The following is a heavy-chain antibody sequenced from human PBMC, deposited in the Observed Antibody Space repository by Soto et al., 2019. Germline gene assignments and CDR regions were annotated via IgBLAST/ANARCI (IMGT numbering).Heavy chain of an antibody. CDR2: ISYIGSNK. CDR3: TKHPHFDY. Sequence: QVQLVESGGDVVQPGRSLRLACAASGFPFSNYDMHWVRQAPGKGLEWVAVISYIGSNKYYADSVKGRFTISRDNSKNTLYLQLNSLRAEDTAIYYCTKHPHFDYWGQGTLVTVSS. CDR1: GFPFSNYD. V-gene: IGHV3-30*18. J-gene: IGHJ4*02.